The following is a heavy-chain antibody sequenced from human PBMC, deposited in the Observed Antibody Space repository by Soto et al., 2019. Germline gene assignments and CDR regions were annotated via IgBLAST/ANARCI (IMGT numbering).Heavy chain of an antibody. V-gene: IGHV1-8*01. CDR2: MNPNSGNT. J-gene: IGHJ4*02. Sequence: ASGKVSCKASGYTFTSYDINWERQATGQGLEWMGWMNPNSGNTGYAQKFQGRVTMTRNTSISTAYMELSSLRSEDTAVYYCARGTAVAGTPDYWGQGTLVTVSS. D-gene: IGHD6-19*01. CDR1: GYTFTSYD. CDR3: ARGTAVAGTPDY.